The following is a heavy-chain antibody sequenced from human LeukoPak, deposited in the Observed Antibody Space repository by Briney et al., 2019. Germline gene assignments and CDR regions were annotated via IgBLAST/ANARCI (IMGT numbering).Heavy chain of an antibody. D-gene: IGHD5-12*01. CDR3: ASYLVATITGPFDY. Sequence: ASVKVSCKASGGTFSSYAISWVRQAPGQGLEWMGGIIPIFGTANYAQKFQGRVTITADESTSTAYMELSSLRSEDTAVYYCASYLVATITGPFDYWGQGTLVTVSS. V-gene: IGHV1-69*13. CDR2: IIPIFGTA. J-gene: IGHJ4*02. CDR1: GGTFSSYA.